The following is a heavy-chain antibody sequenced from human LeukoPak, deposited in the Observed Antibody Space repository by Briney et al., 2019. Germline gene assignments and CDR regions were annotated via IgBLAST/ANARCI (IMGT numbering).Heavy chain of an antibody. CDR2: MNPNSGNT. J-gene: IGHJ4*02. CDR1: GYTFTSYD. V-gene: IGHV1-8*01. Sequence: ASVKVSCKASGYTFTSYDVNWVRQATGQGLERMGWMNPNSGNTGYAQKFQGRVTMTRNTSISTAYMELSSLRSEDTAVYYCARGRRLTGYYDFDYWGQGTLVTVSS. D-gene: IGHD3-9*01. CDR3: ARGRRLTGYYDFDY.